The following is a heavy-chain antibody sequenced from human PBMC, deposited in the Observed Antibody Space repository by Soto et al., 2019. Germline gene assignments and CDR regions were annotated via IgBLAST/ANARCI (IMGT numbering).Heavy chain of an antibody. Sequence: EVQLVESGGGLVKPGGSLRLSCAASGLTFSSYSMNWVRQAPGKGLEWVSSISSSGGSTYYADSVKGRFTISRDNSKNTLYLQMNSLRAEDTAVYYCAKDGYYYDSSGYYRNWFDPWGQGTLVTVSS. V-gene: IGHV3-23*04. CDR3: AKDGYYYDSSGYYRNWFDP. D-gene: IGHD3-22*01. CDR1: GLTFSSYS. CDR2: ISSSGGST. J-gene: IGHJ5*02.